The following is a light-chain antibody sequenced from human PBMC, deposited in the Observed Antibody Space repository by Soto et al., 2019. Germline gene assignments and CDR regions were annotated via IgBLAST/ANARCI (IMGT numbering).Light chain of an antibody. CDR1: QYVSSQ. CDR3: QHHSSWPPIT. V-gene: IGKV3-11*01. Sequence: EIVLTQSPATLSLSPGERATLSCRASQYVSSQLAWYQQKLGQAPRLLIHDASDRATGIPGRFSGSGSGTDFNLIISSLEPEDFAVYYCQHHSSWPPITFGQGTRLEN. J-gene: IGKJ5*01. CDR2: DAS.